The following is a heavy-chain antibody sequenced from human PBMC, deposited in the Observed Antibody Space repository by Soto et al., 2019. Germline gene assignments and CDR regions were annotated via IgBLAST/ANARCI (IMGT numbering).Heavy chain of an antibody. Sequence: SQTLSLTCAISGDSVSSNSAAWNWIRQSPSRGLEWLGRTYYRSKWYNDYAVSVKSRITINPDTSKNQFSLQLNSVTPEDTAVYYCAKDGSGSPTPYYYYGMDVWGQGTTVTVSS. CDR3: AKDGSGSPTPYYYYGMDV. J-gene: IGHJ6*02. CDR1: GDSVSSNSAA. CDR2: TYYRSKWYN. V-gene: IGHV6-1*01. D-gene: IGHD3-10*01.